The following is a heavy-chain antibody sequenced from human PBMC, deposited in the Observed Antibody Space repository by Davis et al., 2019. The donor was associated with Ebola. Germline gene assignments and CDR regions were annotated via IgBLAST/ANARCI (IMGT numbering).Heavy chain of an antibody. CDR2: INHSGST. V-gene: IGHV4-59*01. CDR1: GGSISSYY. CDR3: ARDPVLAYCGGDCYSGFDP. D-gene: IGHD2-21*01. J-gene: IGHJ5*02. Sequence: SETLSLTCTVSGGSISSYYWSWIRQPPGKGLEWIGEINHSGSTNYNPSLKSRVTISVDTSKNQFSLKLSSVTAADTAVYYCARDPVLAYCGGDCYSGFDPWGQGTLVTVSS.